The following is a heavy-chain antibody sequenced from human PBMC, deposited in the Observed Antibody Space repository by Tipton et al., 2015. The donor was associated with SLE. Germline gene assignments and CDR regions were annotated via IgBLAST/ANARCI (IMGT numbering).Heavy chain of an antibody. D-gene: IGHD2-21*01. CDR2: IRPYDGST. CDR1: GYPFANYD. CDR3: ARGIIRMGDAFDL. V-gene: IGHV1-18*01. J-gene: IGHJ3*01. Sequence: LVQSGAEVQKPGASVQVSCKASGYPFANYDILWLRQAPGQGLEYVGLIRPYDGSTHYAQKLQGRVTLTTDTSTSTAYMELGRLRSDDTALYYCARGIIRMGDAFDLWGQGTMVSVSS.